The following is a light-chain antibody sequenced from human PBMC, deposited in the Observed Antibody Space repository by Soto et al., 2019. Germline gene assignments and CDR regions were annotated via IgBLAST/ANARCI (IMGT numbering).Light chain of an antibody. V-gene: IGLV2-8*01. J-gene: IGLJ3*02. CDR1: SSDVGAYKY. CDR2: EVT. CDR3: TSYVGNDIWV. Sequence: QSVLTQPPSASGSPGQSVTLSCTGTSSDVGAYKYVSWYQQYPGKAPKLMIYEVTKRPSGVPDRFSGSKSGNTASLTVSGLQAEDEADYYCTSYVGNDIWVFGGGTKVTVL.